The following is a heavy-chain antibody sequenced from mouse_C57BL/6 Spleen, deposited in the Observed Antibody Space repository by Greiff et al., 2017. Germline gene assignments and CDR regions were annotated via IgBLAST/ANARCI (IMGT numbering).Heavy chain of an antibody. Sequence: EVKLMESGGGLVKPGGSLKLSCAASGFTFSDYGMHWVRQAPEKGLEWVAYISSGSSTIYYADTVKGRFTISRDNAKNTLFLQMTGLRSEDTAMYYCARQRLTGTWYFDVWGTGTTVTVSS. D-gene: IGHD4-1*01. CDR2: ISSGSSTI. J-gene: IGHJ1*03. V-gene: IGHV5-17*01. CDR1: GFTFSDYG. CDR3: ARQRLTGTWYFDV.